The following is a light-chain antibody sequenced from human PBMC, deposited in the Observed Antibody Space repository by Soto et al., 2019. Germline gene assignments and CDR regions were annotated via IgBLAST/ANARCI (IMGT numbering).Light chain of an antibody. V-gene: IGKV1-9*01. J-gene: IGKJ5*01. CDR2: AAS. Sequence: IQLTQSPSSLSASVGDRVTITCRASQGISSYLAWYQQRPGKAPKLLIYAASTLQSGVPSRFSGSGSGTDFALTISSLQPEDFATYYCQQLNSYQSITFGQGTRLEIK. CDR3: QQLNSYQSIT. CDR1: QGISSY.